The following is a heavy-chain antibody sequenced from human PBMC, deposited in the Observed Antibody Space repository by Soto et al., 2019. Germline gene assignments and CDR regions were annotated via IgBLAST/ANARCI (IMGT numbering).Heavy chain of an antibody. Sequence: QVQLQESGPGLVKPSGTLSLTCAVSGGSISSSNWWSWVRQPPGKGLEWIGEIYHSGRTNYNPSLKSRVTISVDKSKNQFSLKLSSVTAADTAVYYCARDPTHDTISRLGFFDLWGRGTLVTVSS. D-gene: IGHD3-3*01. V-gene: IGHV4-4*02. J-gene: IGHJ2*01. CDR2: IYHSGRT. CDR1: GGSISSSNW. CDR3: ARDPTHDTISRLGFFDL.